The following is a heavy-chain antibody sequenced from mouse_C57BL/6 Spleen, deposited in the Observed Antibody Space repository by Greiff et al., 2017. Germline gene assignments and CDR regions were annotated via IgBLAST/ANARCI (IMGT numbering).Heavy chain of an antibody. D-gene: IGHD1-1*01. CDR2: ISYDGSN. CDR3: AREGTTVVAHYFDY. Sequence: EVKLMESGPGLVKPSQSLSLTCSVTGYSITSGYYWNWLRQFPGKKLEWMGYISYDGSNNYNPSLKNRISITRDTSKNQFFLKLNSVTTEDTATYYCAREGTTVVAHYFDYWGQGTTLTVSS. CDR1: GYSITSGYY. J-gene: IGHJ2*01. V-gene: IGHV3-6*01.